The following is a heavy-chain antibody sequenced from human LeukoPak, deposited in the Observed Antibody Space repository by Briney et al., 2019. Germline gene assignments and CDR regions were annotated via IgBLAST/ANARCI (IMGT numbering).Heavy chain of an antibody. CDR1: GFTFSSYS. CDR3: ARVLHKRNYDSSVYYGY. CDR2: ISSSSSTI. V-gene: IGHV3-48*01. J-gene: IGHJ4*02. Sequence: GGSLRLTCAASGFTFSSYSMNWVRQAPGKGLEWVSYISSSSSTIYYADSVKGRFTISRDNAKNSLYLQMNSLRAEDTAVYYCARVLHKRNYDSSVYYGYWGQGTLVTVSS. D-gene: IGHD3-22*01.